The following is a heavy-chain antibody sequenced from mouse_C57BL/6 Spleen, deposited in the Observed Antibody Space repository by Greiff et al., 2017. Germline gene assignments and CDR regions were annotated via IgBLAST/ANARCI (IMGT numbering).Heavy chain of an antibody. Sequence: VQRVESGPGLVQPSQSLSITCTVSGFSLTSYGVHWVRQSPGKGLEWLGVIWSGGSTDYNAAIISRLSISKDNSKSQVFFKMNSRQADDTAIYYCARNSNTTVEGLAYWGQGTLVTVSA. CDR3: ARNSNTTVEGLAY. J-gene: IGHJ3*01. V-gene: IGHV2-2*01. CDR1: GFSLTSYG. CDR2: IWSGGST. D-gene: IGHD1-1*01.